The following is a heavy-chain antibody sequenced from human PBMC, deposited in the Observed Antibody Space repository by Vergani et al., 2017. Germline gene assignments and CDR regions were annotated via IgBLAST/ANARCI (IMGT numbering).Heavy chain of an antibody. J-gene: IGHJ4*02. V-gene: IGHV4-39*01. CDR1: GGSISSSSYY. D-gene: IGHD1-1*01. CDR3: ARRVYYWNDFAIDY. Sequence: QLQLQESGPGLVKPSETLSLTCTVSGGSISSSSYYWGWIRQPPGKGLEWIGSIYYSGSTYYNPSLKSRVTISVDTSKNQFSLKLSSVTAADTAVYYCARRVYYWNDFAIDYWGQGTLVTVSS. CDR2: IYYSGST.